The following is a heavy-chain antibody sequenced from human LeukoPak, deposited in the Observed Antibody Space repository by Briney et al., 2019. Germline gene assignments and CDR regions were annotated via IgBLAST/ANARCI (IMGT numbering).Heavy chain of an antibody. D-gene: IGHD5-18*01. V-gene: IGHV1-8*02. Sequence: APVKVSCKASGGTFSSYAISWVRQAPGQGLEWMGWMNPNSGNTGYAQKFQGRVTMTRNTSISTAYMELSSLRSEDTAVYYCAGGKYSYGCEPWGQGTLVTVSS. J-gene: IGHJ5*02. CDR1: GGTFSSYA. CDR3: AGGKYSYGCEP. CDR2: MNPNSGNT.